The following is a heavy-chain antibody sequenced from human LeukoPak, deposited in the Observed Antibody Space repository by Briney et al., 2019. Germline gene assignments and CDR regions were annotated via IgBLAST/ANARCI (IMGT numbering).Heavy chain of an antibody. Sequence: PRASVKVSCKASGYTFTSYYMHWVRQAPGQGLEWVGIINPSGGSTSYAQTFQGRVTMTRDTSTSTVYMELSSLRSEDTAVYYCARGWYYYGSGSYQKSYFDYWGQGTLVTVSS. D-gene: IGHD3-10*01. J-gene: IGHJ4*02. V-gene: IGHV1-46*01. CDR2: INPSGGST. CDR3: ARGWYYYGSGSYQKSYFDY. CDR1: GYTFTSYY.